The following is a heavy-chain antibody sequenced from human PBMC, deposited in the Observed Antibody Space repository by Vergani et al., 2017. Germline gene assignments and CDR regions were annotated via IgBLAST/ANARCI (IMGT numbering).Heavy chain of an antibody. CDR2: INHSGST. Sequence: QVQLQQWGAGLLKPSETLSLTCAVYGGSFSGYYWSWIRQPPGKGLEWIGEINHSGSTNYNPSLKSRVTISVDTSKNQFSLKLSSVTAADTAVYYCARAMVRGVCHWGQGTLVTVSS. CDR3: ARAMVRGVCH. D-gene: IGHD3-10*01. J-gene: IGHJ1*01. V-gene: IGHV4-34*01. CDR1: GGSFSGYY.